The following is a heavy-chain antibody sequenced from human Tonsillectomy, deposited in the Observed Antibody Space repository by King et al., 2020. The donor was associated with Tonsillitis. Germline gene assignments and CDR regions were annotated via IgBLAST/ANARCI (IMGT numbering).Heavy chain of an antibody. J-gene: IGHJ4*02. D-gene: IGHD6-25*01. Sequence: VQLVESGGGLVEPGGSLRLSCAASGFVFSDYYMSWIRQAPGKGLEWLSYISPSGNNLHYAGSVEGRFTISRDNAKKSLFLQMNNLRAEDTALYYCARLRYSGGPHFDYWGQGTLVPVSS. CDR3: ARLRYSGGPHFDY. CDR1: GFVFSDYY. CDR2: ISPSGNNL. V-gene: IGHV3-11*01.